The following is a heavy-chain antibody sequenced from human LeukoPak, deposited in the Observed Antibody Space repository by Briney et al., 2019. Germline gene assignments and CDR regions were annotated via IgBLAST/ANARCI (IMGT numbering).Heavy chain of an antibody. CDR2: INPNSGGT. CDR3: ARVPEIGYCSSTSCHHFDY. CDR1: GFIFTGYY. Sequence: ASVKVSCKASGFIFTGYYMHWVRQAPGQGLEWMGWINPNSGGTNYAQKFQGRVTMTRDTSISTAYMELSRLRSDDTAVYYCARVPEIGYCSSTSCHHFDYWGQGTLVTVSS. J-gene: IGHJ4*02. D-gene: IGHD2-2*01. V-gene: IGHV1-2*02.